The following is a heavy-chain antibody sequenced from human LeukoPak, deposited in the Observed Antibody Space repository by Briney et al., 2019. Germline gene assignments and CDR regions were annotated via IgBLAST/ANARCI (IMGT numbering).Heavy chain of an antibody. Sequence: ASVKVSCKASGGTFSSYAISWVRQAPGQGLEWMGGIIPIFGTANYAQKFQGRVTITTDESTSTAYMELSSLRSEDTAVYYCARARTLYYYDSSGYSPLDFWGQGTLVTVSS. J-gene: IGHJ4*02. CDR2: IIPIFGTA. CDR3: ARARTLYYYDSSGYSPLDF. CDR1: GGTFSSYA. D-gene: IGHD3-22*01. V-gene: IGHV1-69*05.